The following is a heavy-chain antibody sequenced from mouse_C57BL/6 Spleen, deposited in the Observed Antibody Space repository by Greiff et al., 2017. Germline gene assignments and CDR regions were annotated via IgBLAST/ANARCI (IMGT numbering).Heavy chain of an antibody. CDR3: ARPQLGRYFDV. Sequence: VQLQQPGAELVRPGSSVKLSCKASGYTFTSYWMHWVKQRPIQGLEWIGNIDPSDSETHYNHKFKDKATLTVDKSSSPAYMQLSSLTSEDSAVYYCARPQLGRYFDVWGTGTTVTVSS. J-gene: IGHJ1*03. CDR1: GYTFTSYW. CDR2: IDPSDSET. D-gene: IGHD4-1*02. V-gene: IGHV1-52*01.